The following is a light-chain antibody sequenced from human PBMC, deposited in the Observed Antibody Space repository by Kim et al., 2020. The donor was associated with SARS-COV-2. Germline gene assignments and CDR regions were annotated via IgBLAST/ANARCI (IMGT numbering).Light chain of an antibody. Sequence: SASVGDKIILTCRASQAIDTRLNWYQQKPGKAPRLLIYAAISLQYGVPSRFSGSGSETEFTLTISSLQPEDFATYYCQQTYTLPPTFGRGTKLEI. CDR3: QQTYTLPPT. CDR2: AAI. CDR1: QAIDTR. V-gene: IGKV1-39*01. J-gene: IGKJ2*01.